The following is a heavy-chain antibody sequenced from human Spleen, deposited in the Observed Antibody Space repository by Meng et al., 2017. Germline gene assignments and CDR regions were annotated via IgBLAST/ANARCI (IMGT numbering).Heavy chain of an antibody. V-gene: IGHV1-18*01. CDR1: GYTFTHFG. CDR3: ARGRPLEWLYYYYYGMDV. J-gene: IGHJ6*02. D-gene: IGHD3-3*01. Sequence: ASVKVSCKASGYTFTHFGITWVRQAPGQGLEWMGWISAYNGNTNYAQRLQGRVTMTTDTSTSTAYMELRSLRSEDTAVYYCARGRPLEWLYYYYYGMDVWGQGTTVTVSS. CDR2: ISAYNGNT.